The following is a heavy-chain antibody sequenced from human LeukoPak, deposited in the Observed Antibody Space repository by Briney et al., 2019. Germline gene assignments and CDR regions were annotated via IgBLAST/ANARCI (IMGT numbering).Heavy chain of an antibody. J-gene: IGHJ6*03. D-gene: IGHD2-21*01. CDR2: ISSNGGST. Sequence: PGGSLRLSCAASGFTFSSYAMHWVRQAPGKGLEYVSAISSNGGSTYYANSVKGRFSISRDNSKNTLYLQMGSLRAEDMAVYYCAREDSDYDYYYMDVWGKGTTVTVSS. CDR1: GFTFSSYA. CDR3: AREDSDYDYYYMDV. V-gene: IGHV3-64*01.